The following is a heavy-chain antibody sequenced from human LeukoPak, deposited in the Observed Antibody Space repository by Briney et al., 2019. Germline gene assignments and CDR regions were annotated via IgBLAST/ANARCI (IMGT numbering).Heavy chain of an antibody. CDR3: ARPGSPYYYDSSAYPPPPIDY. CDR2: TSSGSSWI. J-gene: IGHJ4*02. CDR1: GFTFSDYS. Sequence: PGGSLRLSCAATGFTFSDYSMNWVRQTPGKGLEWVASTSSGSSWIYYADSVRGRFTISRDNAKNSLYLQMNSLRAEDTAVYYCARPGSPYYYDSSAYPPPPIDYWGQGTLVTVSS. D-gene: IGHD3-22*01. V-gene: IGHV3-21*01.